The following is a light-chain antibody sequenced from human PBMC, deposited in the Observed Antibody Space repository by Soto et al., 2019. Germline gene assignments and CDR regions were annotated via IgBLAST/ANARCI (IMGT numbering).Light chain of an antibody. V-gene: IGKV3-20*01. CDR1: QRVSSNN. Sequence: EIVLTQSPGTLSLSPGEPATLSCRASQRVSSNNLAWYHQKPGQTPRLLIYGASSRATGIPDRFSGSGSGTDFTLTISRLEPEDFAVYYCQQYDNSITFGQGTRLEIE. J-gene: IGKJ5*01. CDR2: GAS. CDR3: QQYDNSIT.